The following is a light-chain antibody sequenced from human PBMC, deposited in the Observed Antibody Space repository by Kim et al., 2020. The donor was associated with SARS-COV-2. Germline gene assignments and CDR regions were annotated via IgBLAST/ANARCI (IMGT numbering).Light chain of an antibody. J-gene: IGKJ2*03. Sequence: DFQMTQSPSTLSASVGDRVTITCRASQSVGSGLAWYQQKPGKAPNVLIYEASNLESGVPSRFRGSGFGTEFTLTISSLQPDDFATYYCQQYYYYASFGQGTKLEI. CDR1: QSVGSG. CDR2: EAS. CDR3: QQYYYYAS. V-gene: IGKV1-5*03.